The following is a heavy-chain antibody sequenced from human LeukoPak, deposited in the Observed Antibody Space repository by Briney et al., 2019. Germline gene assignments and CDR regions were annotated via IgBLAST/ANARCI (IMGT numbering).Heavy chain of an antibody. CDR1: GFTVSNTY. V-gene: IGHV3-66*01. Sequence: GGSLRLSCAASGFTVSNTYMSWVRQAPGRGLEWVSVIYRDGTTSYAGSVKGRYTISRDNSKSTLYLQMNSLRAEDTAVYYCAAHVEMATILSYWGQGTLVTVSS. J-gene: IGHJ4*02. CDR2: IYRDGTT. D-gene: IGHD5-24*01. CDR3: AAHVEMATILSY.